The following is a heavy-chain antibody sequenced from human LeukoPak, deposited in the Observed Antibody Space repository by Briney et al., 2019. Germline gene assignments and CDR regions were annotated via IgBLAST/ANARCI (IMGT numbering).Heavy chain of an antibody. CDR3: AKDIRIQLFDY. CDR1: GFTFSSYG. CDR2: IRYDGSSK. V-gene: IGHV3-30*02. Sequence: PGGSLRLSCAASGFTFSSYGMHWVRQAPGKGLEWVAFIRYDGSSKYYADSVKGRFTISRDNSKNTLYLQMNSLRAEDTAVYYCAKDIRIQLFDYWGQGTLVTVSS. D-gene: IGHD5-18*01. J-gene: IGHJ4*02.